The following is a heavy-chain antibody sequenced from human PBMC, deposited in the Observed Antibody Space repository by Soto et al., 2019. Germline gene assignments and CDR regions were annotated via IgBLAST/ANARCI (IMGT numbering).Heavy chain of an antibody. CDR3: AGDPDSHYNDSHASSYP. J-gene: IGHJ5*02. D-gene: IGHD4-4*01. CDR1: GGTFSTYT. Sequence: QVQLVQSGAEVKKPGSSVKVSCKASGGTFSTYTITWVRQAPGQGLEWMGRIIPIIGIINYAQKFQGRVTISAKXSXGXXYMDLTGLRSDDTAVYYCAGDPDSHYNDSHASSYPWGQGTLVTVSS. CDR2: IIPIIGII. V-gene: IGHV1-69*08.